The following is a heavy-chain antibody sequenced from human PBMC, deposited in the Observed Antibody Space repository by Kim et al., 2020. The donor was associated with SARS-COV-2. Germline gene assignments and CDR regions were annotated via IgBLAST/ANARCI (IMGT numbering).Heavy chain of an antibody. CDR1: GFSFSSYW. Sequence: GGSLRLSCAXSGFSFSSYWMHWVRQVPGKGLVWVSRINNDGSSTSYADFMEGRFTISRDNARNTLYLQMNSLRVKDTAVYYCARTRMAQYYYYYYGMDAWGQGTTVTVSS. V-gene: IGHV3-74*01. CDR2: INNDGSST. J-gene: IGHJ6*02. D-gene: IGHD2-8*01. CDR3: ARTRMAQYYYYYYGMDA.